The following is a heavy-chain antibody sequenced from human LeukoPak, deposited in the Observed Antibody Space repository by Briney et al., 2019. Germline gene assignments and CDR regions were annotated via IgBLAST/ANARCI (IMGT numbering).Heavy chain of an antibody. V-gene: IGHV4-59*01. CDR3: AASGYSSGWYRYFQH. CDR2: IYNSGST. CDR1: GGSISSYY. Sequence: SETLSLTCSVSGGSISSYYWSWIRQRPGQGLEWIGYIYNSGSTNSNPYLKLRVTVSVATSKNLCSVRLSSVTAADRAVYYCAASGYSSGWYRYFQHWGQGTLVTVSS. D-gene: IGHD6-19*01. J-gene: IGHJ1*01.